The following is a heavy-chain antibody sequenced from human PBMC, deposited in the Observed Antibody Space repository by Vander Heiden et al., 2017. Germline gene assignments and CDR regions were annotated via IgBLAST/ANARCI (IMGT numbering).Heavy chain of an antibody. Sequence: EVQLLESGGGLVQPGGSLRLSCAASGFPFSSYAMSWVRQAPGKGLEWVSAISGSGGSTYYADSVKGRFTISRDNSKNTLYLQMNSLRAEDTVVYYCTDCSSTSCLNWFDPWGQGTLVTVSS. D-gene: IGHD2-2*01. J-gene: IGHJ5*02. V-gene: IGHV3-23*01. CDR3: TDCSSTSCLNWFDP. CDR2: ISGSGGST. CDR1: GFPFSSYA.